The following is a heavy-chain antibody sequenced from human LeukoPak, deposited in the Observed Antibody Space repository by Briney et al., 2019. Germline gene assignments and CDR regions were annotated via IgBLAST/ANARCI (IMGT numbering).Heavy chain of an antibody. D-gene: IGHD3-16*02. Sequence: PGGSLRLSCVASGFTFNNYAMSWVRQAPGKGLEWVSAMSGSGGSTYYADSVKGRFTISRDNSKNTVYLQMNSLRAEDTAVYYCAEDRFYDYVRGSYRYTGPNYFDYWGQGILVTVSS. CDR3: AEDRFYDYVRGSYRYTGPNYFDY. V-gene: IGHV3-23*01. CDR1: GFTFNNYA. CDR2: MSGSGGST. J-gene: IGHJ4*02.